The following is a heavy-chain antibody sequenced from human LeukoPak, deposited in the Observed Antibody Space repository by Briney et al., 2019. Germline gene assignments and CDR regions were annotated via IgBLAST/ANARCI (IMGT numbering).Heavy chain of an antibody. CDR3: ARTSGYSYGREVDY. Sequence: SSVKVSCKPSLCTFSSYAISLVRQAPRQGLEWIGGIIPIFCTANYAQKFQGRVTITADESTSTAYMELSRLRSEDTAVYYCARTSGYSYGREVDYWGQGTLVTVPS. CDR1: LCTFSSYA. CDR2: IIPIFCTA. J-gene: IGHJ4*02. D-gene: IGHD5-18*01. V-gene: IGHV1-69*13.